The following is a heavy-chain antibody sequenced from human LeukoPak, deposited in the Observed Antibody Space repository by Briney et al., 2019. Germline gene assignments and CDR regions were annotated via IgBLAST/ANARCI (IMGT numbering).Heavy chain of an antibody. CDR3: AREYSSSWTIPGGAFDI. V-gene: IGHV4-59*01. J-gene: IGHJ3*02. Sequence: SETLSLTCTVSGGSISSYYWSWIRQPPGKGLEWIGYIYYSGSTNYNPSLKSRVTISVDTSKNQFSLKLSSVTAADMAVYYCAREYSSSWTIPGGAFDIWGQGTMVTVSS. CDR2: IYYSGST. CDR1: GGSISSYY. D-gene: IGHD6-13*01.